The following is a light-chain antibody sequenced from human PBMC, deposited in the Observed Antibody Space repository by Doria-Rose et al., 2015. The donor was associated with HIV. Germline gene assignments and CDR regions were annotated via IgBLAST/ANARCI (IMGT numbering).Light chain of an antibody. J-gene: IGKJ1*01. CDR3: QQSYTTPRT. Sequence: RASQSVSDFLNWYQQKLGKGPKLLIYGASRLQSGVPPRFSGSGSGTDFTLTISSLQPEDFATYYCQQSYTTPRTFGQGTKVEI. V-gene: IGKV1-39*01. CDR1: QSVSDF. CDR2: GAS.